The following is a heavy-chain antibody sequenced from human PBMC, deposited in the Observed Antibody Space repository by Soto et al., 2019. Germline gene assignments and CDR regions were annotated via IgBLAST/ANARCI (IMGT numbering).Heavy chain of an antibody. V-gene: IGHV1-2*04. J-gene: IGHJ4*02. Sequence: GASVKVSCKASGYTFTGYYMHWVRQAPGQGLEWMGWINPNSGGTNYAQKFQGWVTMTRDTSISTAYMELSRLRSDDTAVYYCARGAGTTRRSFDYWGQGTLVTVSS. CDR3: ARGAGTTRRSFDY. D-gene: IGHD1-1*01. CDR2: INPNSGGT. CDR1: GYTFTGYY.